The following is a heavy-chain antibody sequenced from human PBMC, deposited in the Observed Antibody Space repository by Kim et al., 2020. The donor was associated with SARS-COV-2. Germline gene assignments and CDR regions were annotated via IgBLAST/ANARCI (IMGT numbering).Heavy chain of an antibody. CDR3: ARCLVDDIVTGLHYYYYGM. CDR1: GYTFTSYD. V-gene: IGHV1-8*01. J-gene: IGHJ6*01. Sequence: ASVKVSCKASGYTFTSYDINLVGQATGQGLEWIGWMNPNSGNTGYAQKFQGRVTMTRNTSISTAYMELSSLRSEDTAVYYFARCLVDDIVTGLHYYYYGM. D-gene: IGHD3-9*01. CDR2: MNPNSGNT.